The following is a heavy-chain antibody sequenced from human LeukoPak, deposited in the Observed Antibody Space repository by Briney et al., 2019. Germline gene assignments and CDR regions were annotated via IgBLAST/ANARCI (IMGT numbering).Heavy chain of an antibody. D-gene: IGHD3-10*01. Sequence: GGSLRLSCAASGFTFSSYAMSWVRQAPGKGLEWVSAISGSGGSTYYADSVKGRFTISRGNSKNALYLQMNSLRAEDTAVYYCAKSPGELLWFGELVYWGQGTLVTVSS. CDR3: AKSPGELLWFGELVY. J-gene: IGHJ4*02. V-gene: IGHV3-23*01. CDR1: GFTFSSYA. CDR2: ISGSGGST.